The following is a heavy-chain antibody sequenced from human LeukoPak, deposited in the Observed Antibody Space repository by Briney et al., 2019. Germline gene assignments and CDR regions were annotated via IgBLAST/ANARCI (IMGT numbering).Heavy chain of an antibody. Sequence: SETLSLTCTVSGGSISSYYWNWVRQPPGKGLEWIGYIYYSGSTKYNPSLKSRVTISADTSKNQFSLKLSSVTAADTAVYYCARHGYASSWSFDYWGQGTLVTVSS. CDR3: ARHGYASSWSFDY. D-gene: IGHD6-13*01. CDR2: IYYSGST. V-gene: IGHV4-59*08. J-gene: IGHJ4*02. CDR1: GGSISSYY.